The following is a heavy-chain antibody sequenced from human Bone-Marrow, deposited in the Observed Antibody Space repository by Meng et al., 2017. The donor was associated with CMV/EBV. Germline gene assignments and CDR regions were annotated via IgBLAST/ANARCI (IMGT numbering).Heavy chain of an antibody. J-gene: IGHJ6*02. Sequence: GGSLRLSCAASGFTFSSYGMHWVRQAPGKGLEWVSFIRYDGSNKYYADSVKGRFTISRDNSKNTLYLQMNSLRAEDTAVYYCARDPFGGEYYGMDVWGQGTTVTVSS. CDR2: IRYDGSNK. CDR1: GFTFSSYG. CDR3: ARDPFGGEYYGMDV. V-gene: IGHV3-30*02. D-gene: IGHD3-16*01.